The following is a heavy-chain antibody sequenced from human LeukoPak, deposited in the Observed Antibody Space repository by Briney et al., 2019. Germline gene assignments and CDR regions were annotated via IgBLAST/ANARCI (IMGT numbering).Heavy chain of an antibody. V-gene: IGHV3-23*01. CDR1: GFTFCSYG. D-gene: IGHD3-10*01. CDR2: ISGSGGFT. J-gene: IGHJ4*02. Sequence: GGSLRLSCAASGFTFCSYGMGWVRQAPGKVLEWVSAISGSGGFTYDADSVKGRFTISRDKSKNTLYLQMNSLRAEDTAVYYCAKSVLLWFGEVLYEDYFDSWGQGTLVTVSS. CDR3: AKSVLLWFGEVLYEDYFDS.